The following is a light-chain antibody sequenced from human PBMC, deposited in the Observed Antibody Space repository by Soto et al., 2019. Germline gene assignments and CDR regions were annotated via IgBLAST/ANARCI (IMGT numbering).Light chain of an antibody. Sequence: QSVLTQPPSVSGAPVQIFSLSCPFLISPLFSDYYVHWYQQLPGTAPPLLLSGDPPRPSGVPDRFSGSKSGTSASLAITGLQPEDEADYYCQSYDSSLTTFVFGTGTKVTVL. V-gene: IGLV1-40*01. CDR2: GDP. CDR1: ISPLFSDYY. CDR3: QSYDSSLTTFV. J-gene: IGLJ1*01.